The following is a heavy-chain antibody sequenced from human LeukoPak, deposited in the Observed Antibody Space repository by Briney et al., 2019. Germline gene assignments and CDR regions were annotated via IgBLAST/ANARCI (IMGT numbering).Heavy chain of an antibody. J-gene: IGHJ4*02. CDR1: GGSFSGYY. V-gene: IGHV4-34*01. CDR2: INHSGST. D-gene: IGHD6-13*01. Sequence: SETLSLTCAVYGGSFSGYYWSWIRQPPGKGLEWIGEINHSGSTNYSPSLKSRVTISVDTSKNQFSLKLSSVTAADAAVYYCASGVSSWYHFDYWGQGTLVTVSS. CDR3: ASGVSSWYHFDY.